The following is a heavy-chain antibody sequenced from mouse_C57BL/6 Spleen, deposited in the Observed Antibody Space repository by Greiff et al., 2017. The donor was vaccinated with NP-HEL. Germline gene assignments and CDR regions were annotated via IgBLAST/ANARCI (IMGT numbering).Heavy chain of an antibody. J-gene: IGHJ3*01. D-gene: IGHD2-1*01. CDR1: GYAFTNYL. V-gene: IGHV1-54*01. CDR2: INPGSGGT. CDR3: ARRGGNYPFAY. Sequence: QVQLQQSGAELVRPGTSVKVSCKASGYAFTNYLIEWVKQRPGQGLEWIGVINPGSGGTNYNEKFKGKATLTADKSSSTAYMQLSSLTSEDSAVYFCARRGGNYPFAYWGQGTLVTVSA.